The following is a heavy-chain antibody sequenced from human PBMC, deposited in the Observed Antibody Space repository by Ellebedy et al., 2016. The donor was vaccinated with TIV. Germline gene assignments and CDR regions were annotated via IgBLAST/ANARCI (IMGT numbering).Heavy chain of an antibody. Sequence: GESLKIPCAASGFTVSNNYMSLVRQAPGKGLEWVSIIYSGGSKYYADSVNGRITIPRDNSKNTLDLEMDTLIAEDTAVYFCTRGASMIRGYPIDFWGHGTLVTVSS. D-gene: IGHD3-22*01. CDR3: TRGASMIRGYPIDF. CDR2: IYSGGSK. J-gene: IGHJ5*01. CDR1: GFTVSNNY. V-gene: IGHV3-66*01.